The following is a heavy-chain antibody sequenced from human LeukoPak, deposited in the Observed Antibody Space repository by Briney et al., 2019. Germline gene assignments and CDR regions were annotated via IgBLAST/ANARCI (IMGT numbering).Heavy chain of an antibody. CDR1: SDSMTSHYY. Sequence: SETLSLTCAVSSDSMTSHYYWGWVRQSPGKGLEWIGNIFHTESTYYSPSLKSRLTISLDTSQNQFSLNLSSVTAADTAVYYCAKGDNYHGTGSLRIVSWGQGTLVTVSS. J-gene: IGHJ5*02. V-gene: IGHV4-38-2*01. D-gene: IGHD1-1*01. CDR2: IFHTEST. CDR3: AKGDNYHGTGSLRIVS.